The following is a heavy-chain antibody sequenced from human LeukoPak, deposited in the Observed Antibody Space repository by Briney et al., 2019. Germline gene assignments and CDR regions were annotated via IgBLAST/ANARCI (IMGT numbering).Heavy chain of an antibody. J-gene: IGHJ3*02. CDR2: ISYDGSNK. Sequence: PGGSLRLSCAASGFTFSSYGMHWVRQAPGKGLEWVAVISYDGSNKYYADSVKGRFTISRYNSKNTLYLQMNSLRAEDTAVYYCAKEGGVPFAFDAFDIWGQGTMVTVSS. CDR3: AKEGGVPFAFDAFDI. D-gene: IGHD1-26*01. V-gene: IGHV3-30*18. CDR1: GFTFSSYG.